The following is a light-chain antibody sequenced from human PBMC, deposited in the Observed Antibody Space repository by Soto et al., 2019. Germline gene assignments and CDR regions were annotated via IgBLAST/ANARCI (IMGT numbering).Light chain of an antibody. CDR2: ENN. CDR1: SSNIGNNY. J-gene: IGLJ3*02. CDR3: GTWDSSLSAWV. V-gene: IGLV1-51*02. Sequence: QSVLTQPPSGSAAPGQTVTISCSGSSSNIGNNYVSWYQQLPGTAPKLLIHENNKRPSGIPDRFSGSKSGTSTTLGITGLQTGDEADYYCGTWDSSLSAWVFGGGTKLTVL.